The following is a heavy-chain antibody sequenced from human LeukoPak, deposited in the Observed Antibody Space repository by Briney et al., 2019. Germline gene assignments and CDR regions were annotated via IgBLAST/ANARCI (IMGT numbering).Heavy chain of an antibody. CDR2: ISSSSSYI. Sequence: GGSLRLSCAASGFTFSSYSMNWVRQAPGKGLEWVSSISSSSSYIYYADSVKGRFTISRDNAKNSLYLQMNSLRAEDTAVYYCARDWGPDSSYYYYYYGMDVWGQGTTVTVSS. D-gene: IGHD3-16*01. J-gene: IGHJ6*02. CDR1: GFTFSSYS. V-gene: IGHV3-21*01. CDR3: ARDWGPDSSYYYYYYGMDV.